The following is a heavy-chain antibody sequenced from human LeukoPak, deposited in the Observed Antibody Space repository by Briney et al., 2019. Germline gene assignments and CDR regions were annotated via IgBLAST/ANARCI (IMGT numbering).Heavy chain of an antibody. CDR1: GYTFTSYG. V-gene: IGHV1-18*01. J-gene: IGHJ4*02. CDR2: ISAYNGNT. Sequence: ASVKVSCKASGYTFTSYGISWVRQAPGQGLEWMGCISAYNGNTNYAQKLQGRVTMTTDTSTSTAYMELRSLRSDDTAVYYCARSFRGYSSSSPFDYWGQGTLVTVSS. CDR3: ARSFRGYSSSSPFDY. D-gene: IGHD6-6*01.